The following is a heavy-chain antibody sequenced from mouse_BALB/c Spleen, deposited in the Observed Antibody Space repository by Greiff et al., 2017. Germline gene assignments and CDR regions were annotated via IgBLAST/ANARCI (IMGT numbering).Heavy chain of an antibody. V-gene: IGHV5-9-3*01. CDR1: GFTFSSYA. Sequence: EVKLVESGGGLVKPGGSLKLSCAASGFTFSSYAMSWVRQTPEKRLEWVATISSGGSYTYYPDSVKGRFTISRDNAKNTLYLQMSSLRSEDTAMYYCARPPKGYFDVWGAGTTVTVSS. J-gene: IGHJ1*01. CDR2: ISSGGSYT. CDR3: ARPPKGYFDV.